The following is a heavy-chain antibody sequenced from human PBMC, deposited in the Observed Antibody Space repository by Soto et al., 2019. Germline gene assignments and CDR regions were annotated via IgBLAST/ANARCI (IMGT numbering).Heavy chain of an antibody. V-gene: IGHV1-18*04. CDR2: IKPDNGDT. CDR1: GYPFSKYV. D-gene: IGHD5-12*01. J-gene: IGHJ5*02. Sequence: QLQLVQSGAEVERPGASVRVSCKAYGYPFSKYVISWIRQAPGQGLEWLGWIKPDNGDTNYAQKFQGRVTMPTDTSSNTAYMELRSLRSDDTAVYYCATSYDSGFDPWGQGTLVSVSS. CDR3: ATSYDSGFDP.